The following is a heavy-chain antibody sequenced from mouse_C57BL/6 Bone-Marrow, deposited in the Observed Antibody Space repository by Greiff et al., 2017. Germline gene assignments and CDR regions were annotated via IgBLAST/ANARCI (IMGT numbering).Heavy chain of an antibody. V-gene: IGHV1-84*01. J-gene: IGHJ2*01. CDR2: ISPGSGNT. D-gene: IGHD1-1*02. CDR3: AIRWCLDY. CDR1: GYTFTDYY. Sequence: QVQLQQSGPELVKPGASVKISCKASGYTFTDYYINWVKQRPGQGLEWIGWISPGSGNTKYNEKFKGKATLTVDTSSSTAYMQLSSLTSEDSAVYFCAIRWCLDYWGQGTTLTVSS.